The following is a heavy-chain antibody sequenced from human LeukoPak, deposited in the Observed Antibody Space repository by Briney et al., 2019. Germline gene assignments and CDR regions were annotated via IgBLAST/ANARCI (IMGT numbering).Heavy chain of an antibody. CDR3: ARGLSSGWYEIDY. V-gene: IGHV1-46*01. CDR2: INPSGGNT. Sequence: GASVKVSCKASGYTFTRYYLHWVRQAPGQGLEWMGIINPSGGNTSYAQKFQGRVTMTRDTSISTAYMELSRLRSDDTAVYYCARGLSSGWYEIDYWGQGTLVTVSS. CDR1: GYTFTRYY. D-gene: IGHD6-19*01. J-gene: IGHJ4*02.